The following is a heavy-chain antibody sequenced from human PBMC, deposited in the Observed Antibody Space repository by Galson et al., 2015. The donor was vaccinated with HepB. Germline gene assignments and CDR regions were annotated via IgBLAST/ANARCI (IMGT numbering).Heavy chain of an antibody. V-gene: IGHV3-73*01. D-gene: IGHD6-19*01. Sequence: SLRLSCAASGFTFSGSAMHWVRQASGKGLEWVGRIRSKANSYATAYAASVKGRFTIPRDDSKNTAYLQMNSLKTEDTAVYYCTRQSGAVDSPIWFDPWGQGTLVTVSS. CDR2: IRSKANSYAT. CDR1: GFTFSGSA. J-gene: IGHJ5*02. CDR3: TRQSGAVDSPIWFDP.